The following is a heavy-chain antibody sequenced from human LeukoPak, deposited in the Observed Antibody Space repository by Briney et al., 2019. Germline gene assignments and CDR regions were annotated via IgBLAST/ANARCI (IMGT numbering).Heavy chain of an antibody. Sequence: PSETLSLTCAVYGSSFSGYDWSWIRRPPGKGLERIGEINYSGSANYNESLKSRASVSVDKSKNQFSLRLTSVTAADTAVYYCARVSFGGVIVAQDYWGQGTLVTVSS. CDR3: ARVSFGGVIVAQDY. CDR2: INYSGSA. D-gene: IGHD3-16*02. J-gene: IGHJ4*02. V-gene: IGHV4-34*01. CDR1: GSSFSGYD.